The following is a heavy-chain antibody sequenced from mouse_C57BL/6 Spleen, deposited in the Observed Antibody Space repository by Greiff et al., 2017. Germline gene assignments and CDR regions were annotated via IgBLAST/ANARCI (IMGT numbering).Heavy chain of an antibody. CDR3: IYGSSYRYAMDY. V-gene: IGHV6-3*01. J-gene: IGHJ4*01. CDR1: GFTFSNYW. CDR2: IRLKSDNYAT. Sequence: EVQLVESGGGLVQPGGSMKLSCVASGFTFSNYWMNWVRQSPEKGLEWVAQIRLKSDNYATHYAESVKGRFTISRDDSKSSVYLQMNNLRAEDTGIYYCIYGSSYRYAMDYWGQGTSVTVSS. D-gene: IGHD1-1*01.